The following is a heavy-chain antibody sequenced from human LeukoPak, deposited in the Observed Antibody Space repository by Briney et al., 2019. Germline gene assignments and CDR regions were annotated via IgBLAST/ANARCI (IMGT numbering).Heavy chain of an antibody. V-gene: IGHV3-30-3*01. D-gene: IGHD6-19*01. Sequence: GGSLRLSCAASGFTFSSYAMHWVRQAPGKGLEWVAVISYDGSNKYYADSVKGRFTISRDNSKNTLYLQMNSLRAEDTAVYYCARHSSGWYRVYWGQGTLVTVSS. CDR1: GFTFSSYA. J-gene: IGHJ4*02. CDR3: ARHSSGWYRVY. CDR2: ISYDGSNK.